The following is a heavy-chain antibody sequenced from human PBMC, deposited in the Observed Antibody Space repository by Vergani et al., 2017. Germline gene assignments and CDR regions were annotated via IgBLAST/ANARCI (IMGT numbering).Heavy chain of an antibody. CDR2: INHSGST. D-gene: IGHD6-19*01. CDR3: ARGRPRSSGWHFYYYGMDV. V-gene: IGHV4-34*01. CDR1: GGSFSGYY. Sequence: QVQLQQWGAGLLKPSETLSLTCAVYGGSFSGYYWSWIRQPPGKGVEWIGEINHSGSTNYNPSLKSRVTISVDTSKNQFSLKLGSVTAAVTAVYYCARGRPRSSGWHFYYYGMDVWGQGTTVTVSS. J-gene: IGHJ6*02.